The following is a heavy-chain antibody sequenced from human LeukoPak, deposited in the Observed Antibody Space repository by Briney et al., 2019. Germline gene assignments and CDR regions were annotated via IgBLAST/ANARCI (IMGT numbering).Heavy chain of an antibody. D-gene: IGHD3-22*01. CDR3: AKDGDYYDSSGYYYYFDY. CDR1: GFTFSSYA. Sequence: GGSLRLSCAASGFTFSSYAMSWVRQAPGKGLEWVSAISGSGGSTYYADSVKGRFTISRDNSKNTLYLQMNSLRAEDTAVYYCAKDGDYYDSSGYYYYFDYWGQGTLVTVSS. J-gene: IGHJ4*02. CDR2: ISGSGGST. V-gene: IGHV3-23*01.